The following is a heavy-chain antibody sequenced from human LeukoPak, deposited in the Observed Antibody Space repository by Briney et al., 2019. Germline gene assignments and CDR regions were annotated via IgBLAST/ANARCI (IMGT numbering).Heavy chain of an antibody. CDR2: ISAYNGNT. CDR1: GYTFTSYG. V-gene: IGHV1-18*01. J-gene: IGHJ5*02. Sequence: ASVKVSCKASGYTFTSYGISWVRQAPGQGLEWMGWISAYNGNTNYAQKLQGRVTMTTDTSTSTAYMELRSLRSDDTAVYYCARDLGYYGSGSYFDPWGQGTLVTVSS. D-gene: IGHD3-10*01. CDR3: ARDLGYYGSGSYFDP.